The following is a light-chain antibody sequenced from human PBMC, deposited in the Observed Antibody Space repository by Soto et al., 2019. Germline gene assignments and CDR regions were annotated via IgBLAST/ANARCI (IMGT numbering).Light chain of an antibody. CDR2: WAS. CDR1: QSVFYSSNNKNY. CDR3: QQYYTTPT. J-gene: IGKJ1*01. Sequence: DIVMTQSPDSLAVSLGERATINCKSSQSVFYSSNNKNYLAWYEQKPGQPPKLLIYWASTRESGVPDRFSGSGSGTDFTLTISSLQAEDVAVYYCQQYYTTPTFGQGTKVEI. V-gene: IGKV4-1*01.